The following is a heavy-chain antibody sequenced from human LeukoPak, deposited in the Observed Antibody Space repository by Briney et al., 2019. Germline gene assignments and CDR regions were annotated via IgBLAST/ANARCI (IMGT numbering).Heavy chain of an antibody. CDR1: GYTFTTYS. V-gene: IGHV1-18*01. D-gene: IGHD6-19*01. CDR2: ISAYNGNT. CDR3: ARDPPHSSGPNSPCFEY. J-gene: IGHJ4*02. Sequence: GASVKVSCKASGYTFTTYSISWVRQAPGQGLEWMGWISAYNGNTKYAQKFQGRVTMTTDTSTSTAYMELRSLRSDDTAVYYCARDPPHSSGPNSPCFEYWGQGTLVTVAS.